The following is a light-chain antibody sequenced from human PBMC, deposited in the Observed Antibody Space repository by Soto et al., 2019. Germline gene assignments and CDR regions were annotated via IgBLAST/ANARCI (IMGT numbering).Light chain of an antibody. CDR1: SSDVGGYNY. CDR3: SSYTSSSTPCV. J-gene: IGLJ1*01. CDR2: EVS. V-gene: IGLV2-14*01. Sequence: QSALTQPASLSCSPGQSITISGTGTSSDVGGYNYVSWYQQHPGKAPKLMIYEVSNRPSGVSNRFSGSESGNTASLTISGLQAEDEADYYCSSYTSSSTPCVFGTGTKVTVL.